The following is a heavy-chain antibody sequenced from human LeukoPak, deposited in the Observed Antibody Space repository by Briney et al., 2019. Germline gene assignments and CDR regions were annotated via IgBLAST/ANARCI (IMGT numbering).Heavy chain of an antibody. J-gene: IGHJ6*04. Sequence: HPGGSLRLSCAASGFTVSSNYMSWVRQAPGKGLEWVSVIYSGGSTYYADSVKGRFTISRDNSKNTLYLQMNSLRGEDTAVYYCAELGITMIGGVWGKGTTVTISS. D-gene: IGHD3-10*02. CDR1: GFTVSSNY. V-gene: IGHV3-53*01. CDR2: IYSGGST. CDR3: AELGITMIGGV.